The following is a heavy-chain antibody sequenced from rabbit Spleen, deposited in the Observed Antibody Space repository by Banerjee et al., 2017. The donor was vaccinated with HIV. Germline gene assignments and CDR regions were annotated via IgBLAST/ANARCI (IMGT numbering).Heavy chain of an antibody. D-gene: IGHD7-1*01. J-gene: IGHJ4*01. V-gene: IGHV1S45*01. CDR1: GFSFISSYY. CDR3: ARETWGATGNYGL. Sequence: QQQLEESGGGLVKPGGTLTLTCTASGFSFISSYYMCWVRQAPGKGLEWIACIGTGFGDTYYANWAKGRFTISKTSSTTVTLQVTSLTAADTATYFCARETWGATGNYGLWGQGTLVTVS. CDR2: IGTGFGDT.